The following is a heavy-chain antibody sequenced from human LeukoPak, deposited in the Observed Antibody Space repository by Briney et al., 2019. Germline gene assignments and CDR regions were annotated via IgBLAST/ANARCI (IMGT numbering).Heavy chain of an antibody. D-gene: IGHD6-13*01. CDR3: VRQQLVHIDY. V-gene: IGHV3-30*03. CDR1: GFTFSSYG. Sequence: QAGGSLRLSCAASGFTFSSYGMHWVRQPPGKGLEWVGFVSYDGSKKFYADFVKGRFSISRDNSKNTLYVQMNSLGAEDTAVYYCVRQQLVHIDYWGQGTLVTVSS. CDR2: VSYDGSKK. J-gene: IGHJ4*02.